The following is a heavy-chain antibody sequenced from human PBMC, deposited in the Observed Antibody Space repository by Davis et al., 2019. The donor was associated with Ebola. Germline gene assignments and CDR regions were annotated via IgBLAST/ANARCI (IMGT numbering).Heavy chain of an antibody. CDR3: ARKKGGMDV. CDR2: MNPNSCNN. CDR1: VYTFTSYD. Sequence: SVPVSRQASVYTFTSYDLNGVRQATGQGLEWMGWMNPNSCNNGSAQKFQGRVTTTRNTTISTAYMERSSLRSEDTAVYDCARKKGGMDVWGQGTTVTVS. J-gene: IGHJ6*02. V-gene: IGHV1-8*01.